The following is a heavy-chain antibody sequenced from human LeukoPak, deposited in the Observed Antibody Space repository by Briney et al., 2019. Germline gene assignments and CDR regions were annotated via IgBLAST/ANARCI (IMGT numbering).Heavy chain of an antibody. J-gene: IGHJ6*02. CDR1: GYTFTDYG. V-gene: IGHV1-18*01. CDR3: SVVAATRPNYYYGMDV. Sequence: ASVKVSCKASGYTFTDYGINWVRQAPGQGPEWMGWISAYNGNTNYAQKLQGRVTMTTDTSTSTAYMELRSLRSDDTAVYYCSVVAATRPNYYYGMDVWGQGTTVTVSS. D-gene: IGHD2-15*01. CDR2: ISAYNGNT.